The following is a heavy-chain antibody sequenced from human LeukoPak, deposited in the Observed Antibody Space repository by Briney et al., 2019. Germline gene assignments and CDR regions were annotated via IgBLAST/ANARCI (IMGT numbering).Heavy chain of an antibody. Sequence: GGSLRLSCAASGFTFSSYAMSWVRQAPGKGLEWVSTISGTSDRTYYADSVKGRLSISRDNSKNTLYLQMNSLRAEDTAVYYCAKHLEAQWELLDYWGQGTLVTVSS. D-gene: IGHD1-26*01. CDR3: AKHLEAQWELLDY. CDR1: GFTFSSYA. V-gene: IGHV3-23*01. J-gene: IGHJ4*02. CDR2: ISGTSDRT.